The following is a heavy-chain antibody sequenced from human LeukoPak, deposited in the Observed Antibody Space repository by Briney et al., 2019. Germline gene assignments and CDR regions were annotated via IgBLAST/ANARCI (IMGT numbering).Heavy chain of an antibody. D-gene: IGHD3-16*01. CDR1: GFNLNSFH. CDR2: IRKDGTST. J-gene: IGHJ4*02. V-gene: IGHV3-74*01. Sequence: PGGSLRLSCVVSGFNLNSFHMDWVRQAPGKGLVWVSGIRKDGTSTGYADSVQGRFSISRETDKNTVYLQMNSLRPDDTGVYFCARGNWGPEFWGQGTLVTVSS. CDR3: ARGNWGPEF.